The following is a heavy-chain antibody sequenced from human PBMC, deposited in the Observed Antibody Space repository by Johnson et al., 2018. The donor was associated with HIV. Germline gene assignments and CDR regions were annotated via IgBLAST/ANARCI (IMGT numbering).Heavy chain of an antibody. V-gene: IGHV3-33*06. CDR3: AKETRDSRSAFDI. D-gene: IGHD3-22*01. CDR1: GFPFSSYG. J-gene: IGHJ3*02. Sequence: QVHLVESGGGVVQPGRSLRLSCAASGFPFSSYGMHWVRQAPGKGLEWVAVIWYDGSNKYSADSVKGRFTISRDTSKNMLYLQMNSLRAEDAAVYCCAKETRDSRSAFDIWGQGTMVTVSS. CDR2: IWYDGSNK.